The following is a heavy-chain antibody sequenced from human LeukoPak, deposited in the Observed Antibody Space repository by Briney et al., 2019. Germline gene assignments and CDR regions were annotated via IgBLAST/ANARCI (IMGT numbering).Heavy chain of an antibody. Sequence: GGSLRLSCAASGFTFSSYSMNWVRQAPGKGLEWVSSTSSSSSYIYYADSVKGRFTISRDNAKNSLYLQMNSLRAEDTAVYYCARDGRFVVVPSVWGQGTLVTVSS. CDR3: ARDGRFVVVPSV. J-gene: IGHJ4*02. CDR1: GFTFSSYS. V-gene: IGHV3-21*01. D-gene: IGHD2-2*01. CDR2: TSSSSSYI.